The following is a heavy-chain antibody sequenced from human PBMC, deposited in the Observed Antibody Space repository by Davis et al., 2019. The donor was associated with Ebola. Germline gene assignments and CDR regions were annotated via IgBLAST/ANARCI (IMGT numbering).Heavy chain of an antibody. D-gene: IGHD3-22*01. CDR1: CFPFPSYW. CDR3: ARAHDSSGYYYYYGMDV. V-gene: IGHV3-74*01. J-gene: IGHJ6*02. Sequence: GESLKISCAASCFPFPSYWMHWVRQAPGKGLVWVSRINSDGSSTSYADSVKGRFTISRDNAKNTLYLQMNSLRAEDTAVYYCARAHDSSGYYYYYGMDVRGQGTTVSVTS. CDR2: INSDGSST.